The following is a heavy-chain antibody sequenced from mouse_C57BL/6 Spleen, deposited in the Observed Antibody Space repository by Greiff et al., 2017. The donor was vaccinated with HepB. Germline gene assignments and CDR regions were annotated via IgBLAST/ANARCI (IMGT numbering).Heavy chain of an antibody. Sequence: QVQLQQSGAELVKPGASVKISCKASGYAFSSYWMNWVKQRPGKGLEWIGQIYPGDGDTNYNGKFKGKATLTADKSSSTAYMQLSSLTSEDAAVYFCARGGGPSTVVENFDVWGTGTTVTVSS. CDR3: ARGGGPSTVVENFDV. D-gene: IGHD1-1*01. CDR1: GYAFSSYW. CDR2: IYPGDGDT. V-gene: IGHV1-80*01. J-gene: IGHJ1*03.